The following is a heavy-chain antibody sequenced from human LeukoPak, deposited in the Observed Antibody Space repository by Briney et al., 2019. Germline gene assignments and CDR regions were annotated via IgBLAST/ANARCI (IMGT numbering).Heavy chain of an antibody. J-gene: IGHJ4*02. Sequence: SETLSLTCAVYGGSFSGYYWSWIRQPPGKGLEWIGEINHSGSTNYNPSLKSRVTISVDTSKNQFSLKLSSVTAADTAVYYCARSRREYYYDSSGYYFDYWGQGTLVTVSS. CDR1: GGSFSGYY. D-gene: IGHD3-22*01. CDR2: INHSGST. V-gene: IGHV4-34*01. CDR3: ARSRREYYYDSSGYYFDY.